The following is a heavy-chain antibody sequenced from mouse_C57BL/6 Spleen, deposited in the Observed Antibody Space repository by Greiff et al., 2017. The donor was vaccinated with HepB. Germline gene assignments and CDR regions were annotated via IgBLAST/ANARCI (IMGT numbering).Heavy chain of an antibody. CDR2: IWTGGGT. Sequence: QVTLKESGPGLVAPSPSLSITCTVSGFSLTSYAISWVRQPPGKGLEWLGVIWTGGGTNYNSALKSRLSISKDNSKSQVFLKMNSLQTDDTARYYCARNADDYLYYYAMDYWGQGTSVTVSS. D-gene: IGHD2-4*01. J-gene: IGHJ4*01. CDR3: ARNADDYLYYYAMDY. V-gene: IGHV2-9-1*01. CDR1: GFSLTSYA.